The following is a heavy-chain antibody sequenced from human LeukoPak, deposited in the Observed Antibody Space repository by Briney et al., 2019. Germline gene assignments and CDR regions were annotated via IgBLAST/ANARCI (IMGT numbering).Heavy chain of an antibody. CDR2: MNPNSGNT. CDR3: ARGQAGFGDYYYYMDV. J-gene: IGHJ6*03. D-gene: IGHD3-10*01. Sequence: ASVKVSCKASGYTFTSYDINWVRQATGQGLEWMGWMNPNSGNTGCAQKFQGRVTMTRNTSISTAYMELSSLRSEDTAVYYCARGQAGFGDYYYYMDVWGKGTTVTISS. V-gene: IGHV1-8*01. CDR1: GYTFTSYD.